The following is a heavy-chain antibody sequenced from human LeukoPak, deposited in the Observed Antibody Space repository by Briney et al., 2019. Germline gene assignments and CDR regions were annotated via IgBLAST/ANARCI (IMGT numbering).Heavy chain of an antibody. CDR2: IRYDGSNK. CDR3: ARTPAAYYYYYMDV. Sequence: HPGGSLRLSCAASGFTFSSYGMHWVRQAPGKGLEWVAFIRYDGSNKYYADSVKGRFTISRDNSKNTLYLQMNSLRAEDTAVYYCARTPAAYYYYYMDVWGKGTTVTVSS. CDR1: GFTFSSYG. J-gene: IGHJ6*03. D-gene: IGHD2-2*01. V-gene: IGHV3-30*02.